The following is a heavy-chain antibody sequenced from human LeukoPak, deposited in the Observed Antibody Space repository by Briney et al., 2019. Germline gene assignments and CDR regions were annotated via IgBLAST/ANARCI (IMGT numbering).Heavy chain of an antibody. Sequence: SETLSLTCAVSGYSISRGYYWGWIRPPPGKGVEWIGSIHHSGTAYYNPSLNTRVTISVDTSNNQFSLNLSSVTAADTAVYYCARPFKDTTVTSGFDYWGQGTLVTVSS. D-gene: IGHD4-17*01. CDR1: GYSISRGYY. J-gene: IGHJ4*02. V-gene: IGHV4-38-2*01. CDR2: IHHSGTA. CDR3: ARPFKDTTVTSGFDY.